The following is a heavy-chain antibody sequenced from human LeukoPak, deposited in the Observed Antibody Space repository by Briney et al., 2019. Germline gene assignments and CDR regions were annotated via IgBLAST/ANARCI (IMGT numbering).Heavy chain of an antibody. Sequence: SETPSLTCTVSGGSISSYYWSWIRQPAGKGLEWIGRIYTSGSTNYNPSLKSRVTMSVDTSKNQFSLKLSSVTAADTAMYYCARHGGGGESYPRVFDYWGRGNLVTVSS. CDR2: IYTSGST. CDR1: GGSISSYY. D-gene: IGHD1-26*01. CDR3: ARHGGGGESYPRVFDY. J-gene: IGHJ4*02. V-gene: IGHV4-4*07.